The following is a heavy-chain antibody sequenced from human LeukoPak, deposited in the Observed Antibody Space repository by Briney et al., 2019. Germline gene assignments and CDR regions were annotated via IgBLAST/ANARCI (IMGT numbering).Heavy chain of an antibody. V-gene: IGHV4-39*07. CDR1: GGSISSSSYY. CDR3: ASRGVGLELRRLHFDY. CDR2: IYYSGST. J-gene: IGHJ4*02. Sequence: RPSETLSLTCTVSGGSISSSSYYWGWIRQPPGKGLEWIGSIYYSGSTNYNPSLKSRVTISVDTSKNQFSLKLSSVTAADTAVYYCASRGVGLELRRLHFDYWGQGTLVTVSS. D-gene: IGHD1-7*01.